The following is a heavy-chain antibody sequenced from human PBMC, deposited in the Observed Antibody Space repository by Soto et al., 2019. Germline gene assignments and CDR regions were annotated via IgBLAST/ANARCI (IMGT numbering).Heavy chain of an antibody. V-gene: IGHV4-4*02. J-gene: IGHJ1*01. D-gene: IGHD6-19*01. CDR1: GASISSEQS. CDR3: ARSCGWHAIDQ. CDR2: IHHSGST. Sequence: QMQLQESGPGLVKPSETLSLTCAVSGASISSEQSWSWVRQPPGKGLEWIGEIHHSGSTNNNPSLKRRVTMSVGKAKTHCSLTLSSVTAADTAVYYCARSCGWHAIDQWGQGTLVTGSS.